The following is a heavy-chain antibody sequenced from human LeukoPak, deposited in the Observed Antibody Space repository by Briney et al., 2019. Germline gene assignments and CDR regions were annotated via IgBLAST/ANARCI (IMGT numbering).Heavy chain of an antibody. Sequence: SETLSPTCTVSGDSISSYYWSWIRQPPGKGLEWIGFIYSSGSTNYNPSLKSRVTMSVDTSNNHLSLRVSSVTAADTAIYFCARNRGGSYDTGGQDSFDYWGQGTLVTVSS. CDR2: IYSSGST. CDR1: GDSISSYY. D-gene: IGHD2-8*02. V-gene: IGHV4-59*01. J-gene: IGHJ4*02. CDR3: ARNRGGSYDTGGQDSFDY.